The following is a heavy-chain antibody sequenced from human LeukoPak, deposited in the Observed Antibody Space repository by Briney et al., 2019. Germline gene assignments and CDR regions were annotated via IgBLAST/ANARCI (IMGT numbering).Heavy chain of an antibody. CDR2: SRNRAKSYTA. CDR3: SRDATGDH. Sequence: GGSLRLSCAVSGFTFSDHYMDWVRQAPGKGLEWVGRSRNRAKSYTADYAASVKGRFTISRDDSKSTLYLQMNSLETEDTAVYYCSRDATGDHWGQGTLVSVSS. J-gene: IGHJ4*02. V-gene: IGHV3-72*01. CDR1: GFTFSDHY.